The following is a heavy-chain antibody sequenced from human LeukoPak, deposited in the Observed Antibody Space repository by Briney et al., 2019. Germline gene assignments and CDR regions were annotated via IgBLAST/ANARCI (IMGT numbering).Heavy chain of an antibody. CDR3: ARLRQQVLTKAFDI. J-gene: IGHJ3*02. Sequence: GESLKISCKGSGYSFTNYLIGWVRQMPGKGLEWMGIIYPGDSNTSYSQSFQGQVTISADKSISTAYLQWSSLKASDTAMYYCARLRQQVLTKAFDIWGQGTMVTVSS. CDR1: GYSFTNYL. V-gene: IGHV5-51*01. D-gene: IGHD3-22*01. CDR2: IYPGDSNT.